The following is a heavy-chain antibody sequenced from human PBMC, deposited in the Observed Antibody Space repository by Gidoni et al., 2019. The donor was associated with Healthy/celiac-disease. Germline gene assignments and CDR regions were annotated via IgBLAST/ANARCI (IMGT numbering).Heavy chain of an antibody. CDR2: IYYSGST. CDR1: GGSLSSSSYY. J-gene: IGHJ5*02. Sequence: QLQLQESGPGLVKPSETLSLPSTVSGGSLSSSSYYWGWIRQPPGKGLEWIGGIYYSGSTYYNPSLKSRVTISVDTSKNQFSLKLSSVTAADTAVYYCARHSFPVGSWFDPWGQGTLVTVSS. CDR3: ARHSFPVGSWFDP. V-gene: IGHV4-39*01.